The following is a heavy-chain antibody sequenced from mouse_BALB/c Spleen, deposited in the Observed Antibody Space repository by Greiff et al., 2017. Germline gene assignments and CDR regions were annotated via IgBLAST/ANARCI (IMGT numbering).Heavy chain of an antibody. J-gene: IGHJ4*01. CDR2: ISNGGGST. CDR1: GFTFSSYT. Sequence: EVKLEESGGGLVQPGGSLKLSCAASGFTFSSYTMSWVRQTPEKRLEWVAYISNGGGSTYYPDTVKGRFTISRDNAKNTLYLQMSSLKSEDTAMYYCARHGNYVAMDYWGQGTSVTVSS. CDR3: ARHGNYVAMDY. D-gene: IGHD2-1*01. V-gene: IGHV5-12-2*01.